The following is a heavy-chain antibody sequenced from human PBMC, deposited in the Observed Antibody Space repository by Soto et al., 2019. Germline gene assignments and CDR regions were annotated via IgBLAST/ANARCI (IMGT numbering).Heavy chain of an antibody. D-gene: IGHD4-4*01. CDR2: INPSGGST. CDR3: ARGPTTVYAFDI. V-gene: IGHV1-46*01. J-gene: IGHJ3*02. Sequence: ASVKVSCKASGYTFTSYYIHWVRQAPGQGLEWMGIINPSGGSTSYAQKFQGRVTMTRDTSTSTVYMALSSLRSEDPAVYYCARGPTTVYAFDIWGQGTMVTVSS. CDR1: GYTFTSYY.